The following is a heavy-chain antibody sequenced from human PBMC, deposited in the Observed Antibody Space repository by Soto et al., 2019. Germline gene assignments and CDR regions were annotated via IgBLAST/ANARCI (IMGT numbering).Heavy chain of an antibody. CDR3: AMTAILTGLRPLYMDV. CDR1: GYTFTSYG. CDR2: ISAYNGNT. Sequence: QVQLVQSGAEVKKPGASVKVSCKASGYTFTSYGISWVRQAPGQGLEWMGWISAYNGNTNYAQRLQGRVTMTTDTSTRTAYMELRSLRSDDTAVYYCAMTAILTGLRPLYMDVWGKGTTVTVSS. J-gene: IGHJ6*03. V-gene: IGHV1-18*01. D-gene: IGHD3-9*01.